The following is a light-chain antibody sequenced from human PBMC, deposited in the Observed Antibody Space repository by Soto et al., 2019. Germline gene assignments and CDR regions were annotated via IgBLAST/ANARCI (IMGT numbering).Light chain of an antibody. Sequence: QSVLTQPPSVSGAPGQRVTISCTGSSSNIGAGYDVHWYQQLPGTAPKLLIYGNSNRPSGVPDRFSGSKSGTSASLAITGLQAEDEADYYCQSYDSSLSCVVFVGGTKLTVL. CDR2: GNS. V-gene: IGLV1-40*01. CDR1: SSNIGAGYD. J-gene: IGLJ2*01. CDR3: QSYDSSLSCVV.